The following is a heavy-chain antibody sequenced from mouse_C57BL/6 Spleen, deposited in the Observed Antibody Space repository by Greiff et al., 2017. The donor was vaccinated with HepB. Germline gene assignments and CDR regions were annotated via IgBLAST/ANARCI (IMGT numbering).Heavy chain of an antibody. Sequence: EVKLMESGPELVKPGASVKMSCKASGYTFTDYNMHWVKQSHGKSLEWIGYINPNNGGTSYNQKFKGKATLTVNKSSSTAYMELRSLTSEDSAVYYCARGLYGSSPYYAMDYWGRGTSGTVSS. CDR2: INPNNGGT. D-gene: IGHD1-1*01. CDR3: ARGLYGSSPYYAMDY. V-gene: IGHV1-22*01. CDR1: GYTFTDYN. J-gene: IGHJ4*01.